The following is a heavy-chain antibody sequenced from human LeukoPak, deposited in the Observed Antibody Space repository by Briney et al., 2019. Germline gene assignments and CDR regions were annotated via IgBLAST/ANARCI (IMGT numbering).Heavy chain of an antibody. Sequence: APVKVSCKASGYTFTGYYMHWVRQAPGQGLEWVGWINPDSGGTNYAQKFQGRVTMTRDTSIRTAYMELSRLRSDDTAVYYCARVDDRGHYYDSSGPRKLFDYWGQGTLVTVSS. J-gene: IGHJ4*02. D-gene: IGHD3-22*01. CDR3: ARVDDRGHYYDSSGPRKLFDY. CDR2: INPDSGGT. CDR1: GYTFTGYY. V-gene: IGHV1-2*02.